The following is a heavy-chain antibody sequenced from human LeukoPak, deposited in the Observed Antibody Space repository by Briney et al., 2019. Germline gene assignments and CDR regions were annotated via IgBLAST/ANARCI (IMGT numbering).Heavy chain of an antibody. Sequence: ASVKVSCKASGYTFTSYGISWVRQAPGQGLEWMGWISAYNGNTNYAQKLQGRVTMTTDTSTSTAYMELRSLRSDDTAVYYCAGRAASPPYYYDTPYGMDVWGQGTTVTVSS. CDR1: GYTFTSYG. CDR3: AGRAASPPYYYDTPYGMDV. D-gene: IGHD3-22*01. CDR2: ISAYNGNT. V-gene: IGHV1-18*01. J-gene: IGHJ6*02.